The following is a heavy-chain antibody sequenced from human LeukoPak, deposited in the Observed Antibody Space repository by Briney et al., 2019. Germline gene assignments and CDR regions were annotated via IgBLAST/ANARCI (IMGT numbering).Heavy chain of an antibody. CDR1: GGSIRSYY. CDR2: IYTTGTT. CDR3: ARQGYTASYYFLDY. V-gene: IGHV4-4*07. D-gene: IGHD2/OR15-2a*01. Sequence: PSETLSLTCAVSGGSIRSYYWGWVRQPAGKGLEWIGRIYTTGTTSFNPSLKSRLTMSIDTSKNQFSFKLTSVTAADTAVYFCARQGYTASYYFLDYWSQGTPVTVSS. J-gene: IGHJ4*02.